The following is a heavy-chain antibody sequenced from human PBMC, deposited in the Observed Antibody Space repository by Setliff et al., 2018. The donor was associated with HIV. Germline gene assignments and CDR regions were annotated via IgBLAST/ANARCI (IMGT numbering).Heavy chain of an antibody. CDR2: IYTTGGT. V-gene: IGHV4-4*07. J-gene: IGHJ4*02. Sequence: SETLSLTCNLSGVSIPTNYWNWIRQPAGKGLEWIGRIYTTGGTNYNPALKSRITISLDTSKEQFSLELSSATAADTAVYYCATLDHSGGNFLAYWGQGSLVTVSS. D-gene: IGHD2-21*02. CDR1: GVSIPTNY. CDR3: ATLDHSGGNFLAY.